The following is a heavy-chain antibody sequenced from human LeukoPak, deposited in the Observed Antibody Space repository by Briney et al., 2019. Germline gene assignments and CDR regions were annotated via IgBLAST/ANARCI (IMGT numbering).Heavy chain of an antibody. Sequence: PGGSLRLSCAGSGWMHWVRQTPGKGLVWVSGINGLGTATYYADSVKGRFTISRDNSKNTLYLQMNSLRAEDTAVYYCARDRQIAVAGYYYYYYMDVWGKGTTVTVSS. CDR1: GW. CDR2: INGLGTAT. V-gene: IGHV3-74*01. D-gene: IGHD6-19*01. J-gene: IGHJ6*03. CDR3: ARDRQIAVAGYYYYYYMDV.